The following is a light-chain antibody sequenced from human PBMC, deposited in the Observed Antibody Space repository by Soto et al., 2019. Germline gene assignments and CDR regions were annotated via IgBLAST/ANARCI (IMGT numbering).Light chain of an antibody. Sequence: DIVMTQSPDSLAVSLGERATINCKSSQSVLYSSNNKNYLAWYQQKPGQPPKVLIYWASTRESGVPNRFSGSGSGTDFTLTISSPQAEDVAVYYCQQYYSTPFTFGPGTKVDIK. J-gene: IGKJ3*01. CDR3: QQYYSTPFT. V-gene: IGKV4-1*01. CDR2: WAS. CDR1: QSVLYSSNNKNY.